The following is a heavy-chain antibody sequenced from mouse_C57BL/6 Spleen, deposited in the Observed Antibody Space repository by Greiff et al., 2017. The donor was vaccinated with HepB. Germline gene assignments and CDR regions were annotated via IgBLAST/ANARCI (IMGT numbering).Heavy chain of an antibody. Sequence: QVQLQQPGAELVKPGASVKLSCKASGYTFTSYWMQWVKQRPGQGLEWIGEIDPSDSYTNYNQKFKGKATLTVDTSSSTAYMQLSSLTSEDSAVYYCAIDSSGYGGYFDYGGQGTTLTVSS. CDR1: GYTFTSYW. CDR3: AIDSSGYGGYFDY. V-gene: IGHV1-50*01. CDR2: IDPSDSYT. J-gene: IGHJ2*01. D-gene: IGHD3-2*02.